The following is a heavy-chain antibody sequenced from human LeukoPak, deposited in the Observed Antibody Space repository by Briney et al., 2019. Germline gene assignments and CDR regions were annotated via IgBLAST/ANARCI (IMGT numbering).Heavy chain of an antibody. J-gene: IGHJ6*02. CDR3: ATVTDYYAMDV. D-gene: IGHD2-21*02. V-gene: IGHV1-8*01. CDR1: GYTVTIYD. CDR2: MNANGGIT. Sequence: GASVTVSCKASGYTVTIYDIYWVRPGTGQGVEWVGCMNANGGITGYAQKFQGRVTMARTTSISTAYMQMSSLRSEATAVYYCATVTDYYAMDVWGQGTTVTVSS.